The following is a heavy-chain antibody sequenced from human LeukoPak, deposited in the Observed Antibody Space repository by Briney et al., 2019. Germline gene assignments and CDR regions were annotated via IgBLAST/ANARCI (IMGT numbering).Heavy chain of an antibody. D-gene: IGHD3-10*01. CDR1: GGSISSYY. Sequence: PSETLSLTCTVSGGSISSYYWSWIRQPQAKGLEVIGYIYYSGSTNYNPSLKSRVTISVDTSKNQFSLKRTSVTAADTAVYYCARAGQPPYYFDYWGQGTLVTVSS. V-gene: IGHV4-59*01. CDR3: ARAGQPPYYFDY. J-gene: IGHJ4*02. CDR2: IYYSGST.